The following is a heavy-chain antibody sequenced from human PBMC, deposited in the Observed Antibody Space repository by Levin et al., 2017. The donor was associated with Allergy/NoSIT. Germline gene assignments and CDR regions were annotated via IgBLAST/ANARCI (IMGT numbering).Heavy chain of an antibody. CDR1: GYTFTSYG. V-gene: IGHV1-18*01. CDR3: ARGGRGIRSGSYYRNNWFDP. CDR2: ISAYNGNT. J-gene: IGHJ5*02. Sequence: ASVKVSCKASGYTFTSYGISWVRQAPGQGLEWMGWISAYNGNTNYAQKLQGRVTMTTDTSTSTAYMELRSLRSDDTAVYYCARGGRGIRSGSYYRNNWFDPWGQGTLVTVSS. D-gene: IGHD1-26*01.